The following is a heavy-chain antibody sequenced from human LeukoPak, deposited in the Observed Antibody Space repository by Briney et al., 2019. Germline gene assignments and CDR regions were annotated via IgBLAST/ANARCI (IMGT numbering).Heavy chain of an antibody. CDR3: ARDTCYGYYDSHFDY. J-gene: IGHJ4*02. D-gene: IGHD3-22*01. CDR2: INPNSGGT. Sequence: GASVKLSCKASGYTFSDYDLHWVRQAPGQGLEWMGWINPNSGGTNYAQKFQGRVTMARDTSISTDYMELSRLRSDDTAVYYCARDTCYGYYDSHFDYWGQGTLVTVSS. CDR1: GYTFSDYD. V-gene: IGHV1-2*02.